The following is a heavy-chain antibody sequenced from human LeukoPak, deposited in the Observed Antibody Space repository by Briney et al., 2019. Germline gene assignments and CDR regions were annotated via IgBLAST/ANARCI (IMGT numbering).Heavy chain of an antibody. D-gene: IGHD6-13*01. Sequence: GASVKVSCKASGFTFTSSAMQWVRQARGQRLEWIGWIVVGSGNTNYARKFQERVTITRDMSTSTAYMELSSLRSEDTAVYYCAADIGIAAAGYYYYYYGMDVWGQGTTVTVSS. CDR2: IVVGSGNT. V-gene: IGHV1-58*02. CDR1: GFTFTSSA. J-gene: IGHJ6*02. CDR3: AADIGIAAAGYYYYYYGMDV.